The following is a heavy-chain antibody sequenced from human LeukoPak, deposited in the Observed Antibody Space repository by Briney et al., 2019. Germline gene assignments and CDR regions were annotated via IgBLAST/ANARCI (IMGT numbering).Heavy chain of an antibody. CDR2: ISPYNGNT. CDR3: AREDSSGWYFDY. CDR1: GYTFTSYG. D-gene: IGHD6-19*01. Sequence: ASVKVSCKASGYTFTSYGISWVRQAPGQGLEWMGWISPYNGNTNYAQKLQGRVTMATDTSTSTAYMELRSLRSDDTAVYYCAREDSSGWYFDYWGQGTLVTVSS. V-gene: IGHV1-18*01. J-gene: IGHJ4*02.